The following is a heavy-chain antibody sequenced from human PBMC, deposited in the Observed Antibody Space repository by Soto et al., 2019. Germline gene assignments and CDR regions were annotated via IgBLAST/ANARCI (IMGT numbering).Heavy chain of an antibody. CDR1: GDSVSSNTAS. Sequence: SQTLSLTCAISGDSVSSNTASWNWIRQSPSRGLEWLGRTYFRSKWYNDYAVSVKSRIIINPDTSNNQFSLQLNPVTPEDTAVNFCAKGDNLGPKTGYAFDPWGQGIMVTVSS. D-gene: IGHD5-12*01. V-gene: IGHV6-1*01. CDR2: TYFRSKWYN. J-gene: IGHJ5*02. CDR3: AKGDNLGPKTGYAFDP.